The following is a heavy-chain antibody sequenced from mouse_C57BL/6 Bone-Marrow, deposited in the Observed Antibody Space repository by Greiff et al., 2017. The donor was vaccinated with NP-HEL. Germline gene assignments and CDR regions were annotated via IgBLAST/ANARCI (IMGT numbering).Heavy chain of an antibody. CDR2: IDPSDSYT. Sequence: QVQLKQPGAELVRPGTSVKLSCKASCYTFTSYWMHWVKQRPGPGLEWIGVIDPSDSYTNYNHKFKGKATLTVDTSSSTAYMQLSSLTSEDSAVYYCARGIVAYWGQGTLVTVAA. CDR1: CYTFTSYW. CDR3: ARGIVAY. V-gene: IGHV1-59*01. J-gene: IGHJ3*01.